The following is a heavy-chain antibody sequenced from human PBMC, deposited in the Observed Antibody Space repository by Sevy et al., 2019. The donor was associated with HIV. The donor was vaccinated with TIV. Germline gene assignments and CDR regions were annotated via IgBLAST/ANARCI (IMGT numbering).Heavy chain of an antibody. CDR2: IYYSGST. J-gene: IGHJ5*02. Sequence: SETLSLTCTVSGGSISSGGYYWSWIRQHPGKGLEWIGYIYYSGSTYYNPSLKGRVTISVDTSKNQFSLKLSSVTASDTAVYYCARTLGIVVLVDKYNWFDPWGQGTLVTDSS. V-gene: IGHV4-31*03. CDR3: ARTLGIVVLVDKYNWFDP. D-gene: IGHD2-15*01. CDR1: GGSISSGGYY.